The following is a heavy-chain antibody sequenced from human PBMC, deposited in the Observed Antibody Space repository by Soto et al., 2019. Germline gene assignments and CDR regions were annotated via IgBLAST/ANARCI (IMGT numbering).Heavy chain of an antibody. J-gene: IGHJ1*01. V-gene: IGHV3-23*01. D-gene: IGHD2-2*03. CDR2: ISGSGGST. Sequence: GGSLRLSCAASGFTFSSYAMGWVRQAPGKGLEWVSAISGSGGSTYYADSVKGRFTISRDNSKNTLYLQMNSPRAEDTAVYYCAKDGLDLWSTPFFQHWGQGTLVTVSS. CDR3: AKDGLDLWSTPFFQH. CDR1: GFTFSSYA.